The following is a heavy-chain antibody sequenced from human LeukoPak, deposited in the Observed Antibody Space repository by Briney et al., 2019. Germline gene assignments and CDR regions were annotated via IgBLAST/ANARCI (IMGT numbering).Heavy chain of an antibody. CDR3: AREPGRGYFDY. V-gene: IGHV4-61*01. CDR1: GGSVSSGSYY. J-gene: IGHJ4*02. D-gene: IGHD3-10*01. Sequence: PTETLSLTCTVSGGSVSSGSYYWSWLRQPPGKGLEWIGYIYYSGSTNYNPSLKSRVTISVDTSKNQFSLKLSSVTAADTAVYYCAREPGRGYFDYWGQGTLVTVSS. CDR2: IYYSGST.